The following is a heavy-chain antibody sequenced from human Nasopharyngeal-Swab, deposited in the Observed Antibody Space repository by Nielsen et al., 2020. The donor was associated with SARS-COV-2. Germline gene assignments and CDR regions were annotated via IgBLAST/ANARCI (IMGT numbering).Heavy chain of an antibody. V-gene: IGHV3-15*01. J-gene: IGHJ6*02. CDR2: IKSKTDGGTT. CDR1: GFTFSNAW. Sequence: GSLRLSCAASGFTFSNAWMSWVRQAPGKGLEWVGRIKSKTDGGTTDYAAPVKGRFTISRDDSKNTLYLQMNSLKTEDTAVYYCTTKRASSGWYGGGYYYGMDVWGQGTTVTVSS. D-gene: IGHD6-19*01. CDR3: TTKRASSGWYGGGYYYGMDV.